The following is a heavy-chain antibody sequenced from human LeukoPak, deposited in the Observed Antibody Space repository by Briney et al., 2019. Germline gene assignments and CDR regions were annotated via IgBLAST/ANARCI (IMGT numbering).Heavy chain of an antibody. J-gene: IGHJ4*02. Sequence: SETLSLTCTVSGGSISSSSYYWGWIRQPPWKGLQWIGSIYYSGSTYYNPSLRSRVTISLVTSKNQFSLRLNSMTAADTAVYYCARRAYSQVPFDYWGQGTLVTVSS. CDR3: ARRAYSQVPFDY. V-gene: IGHV4-39*07. CDR1: GGSISSSSYY. D-gene: IGHD5-18*01. CDR2: IYYSGST.